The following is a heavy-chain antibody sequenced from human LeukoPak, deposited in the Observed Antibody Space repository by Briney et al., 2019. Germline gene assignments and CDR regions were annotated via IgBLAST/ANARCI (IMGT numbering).Heavy chain of an antibody. Sequence: GGSLRLSCAASGFTFSSYEMNWVRQAPGKGLEWVSYISSSGSTIYYAHSVKGRFTISRDNAKNSLYLQMNSLRAEDTAVYYCARDYSSGFLDYWGQGTLVTVSS. V-gene: IGHV3-48*03. D-gene: IGHD6-19*01. J-gene: IGHJ4*02. CDR2: ISSSGSTI. CDR1: GFTFSSYE. CDR3: ARDYSSGFLDY.